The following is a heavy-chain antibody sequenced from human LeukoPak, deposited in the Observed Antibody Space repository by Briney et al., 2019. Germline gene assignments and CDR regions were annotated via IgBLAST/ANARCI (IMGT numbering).Heavy chain of an antibody. CDR3: ARDRVPYYDSSGYPADI. Sequence: ASVKVSCKASGYTFTSYGISWVRQAPGQGLEWMGWISAYNGNTNYTQKLQGRVTMTTDTSTSTTYMELRSLRSDDTAVYYYARDRVPYYDSSGYPADIWGQGTMVTVSS. V-gene: IGHV1-18*01. D-gene: IGHD3-22*01. CDR2: ISAYNGNT. CDR1: GYTFTSYG. J-gene: IGHJ3*02.